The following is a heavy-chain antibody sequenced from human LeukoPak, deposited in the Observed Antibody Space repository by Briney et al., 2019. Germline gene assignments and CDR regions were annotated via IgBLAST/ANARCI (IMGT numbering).Heavy chain of an antibody. CDR2: INTNTGNP. CDR1: GYTFTTYA. V-gene: IGHV7-4-1*02. CDR3: VRNYYHGMDV. J-gene: IGHJ6*02. Sequence: ASVKVSCKASGYTFTTYAVNWVRQAPGQGLEWMAWINTNTGNPTYAQGFTGRFVFSLDTSVSTAYLQISSLKAEDTAVYYCVRNYYHGMDVWGQGTTVTVSS.